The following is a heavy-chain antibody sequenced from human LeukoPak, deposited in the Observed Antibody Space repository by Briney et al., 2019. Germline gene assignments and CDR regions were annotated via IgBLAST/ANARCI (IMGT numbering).Heavy chain of an antibody. Sequence: SVKVSCKASGGTFSSYAISWVRQAPGQGLEWMGGIIPIFGTASYAQKFQGRVTITADESTSTAYMELSSLRSEDTAVYYCARVGCSSTSCYNAFDIWGQGTMVTVSS. D-gene: IGHD2-2*02. CDR2: IIPIFGTA. J-gene: IGHJ3*02. CDR3: ARVGCSSTSCYNAFDI. V-gene: IGHV1-69*13. CDR1: GGTFSSYA.